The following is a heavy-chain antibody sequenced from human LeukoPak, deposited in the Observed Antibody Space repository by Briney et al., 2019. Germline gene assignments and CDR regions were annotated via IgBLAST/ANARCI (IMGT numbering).Heavy chain of an antibody. CDR2: TYYRSKWYN. J-gene: IGHJ4*02. Sequence: SQTLSLTCAISGDSVSSNSVIWNWIRQSPSRGLEWLGRTYYRSKWYNDYAVSVKSRITIKSDTSKNQFSLQLNSVTPEDTAVYYCARKSGGPFDYWGRGTLVTVSS. CDR1: GDSVSSNSVI. CDR3: ARKSGGPFDY. D-gene: IGHD3-16*01. V-gene: IGHV6-1*01.